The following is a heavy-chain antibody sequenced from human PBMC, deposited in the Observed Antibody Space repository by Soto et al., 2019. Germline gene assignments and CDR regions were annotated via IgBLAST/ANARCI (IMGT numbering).Heavy chain of an antibody. CDR1: GLTFSDHY. V-gene: IGHV3-72*01. CDR3: AKTFYVRNTYWFDP. J-gene: IGHJ5*02. Sequence: PGGSLRLSCVASGLTFSDHYMDWVRQAPGKGLEWVGRTRNKANSYTTEYAASVKGRFTISRDDSKNSLYLQMNSLKTEDTAVYYCAKTFYVRNTYWFDPWGQGTLVTVSS. CDR2: TRNKANSYTT. D-gene: IGHD3-10*02.